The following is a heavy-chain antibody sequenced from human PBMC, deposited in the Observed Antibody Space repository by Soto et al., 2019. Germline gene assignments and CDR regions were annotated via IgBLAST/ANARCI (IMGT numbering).Heavy chain of an antibody. CDR1: GGSISSGGYS. CDR2: IYHSGST. V-gene: IGHV4-30-2*01. D-gene: IGHD2-21*02. J-gene: IGHJ4*02. CDR3: ARDRGDWDPGSGFDY. Sequence: SATLSLTCAVSGGSISSGGYSWSWIRQPPGKGLEWIGYIYHSGSTYYNPSLKSRVTISVDRSKNQFSLKLSSVTAADTAVYYCARDRGDWDPGSGFDYWGQGTLVTVSS.